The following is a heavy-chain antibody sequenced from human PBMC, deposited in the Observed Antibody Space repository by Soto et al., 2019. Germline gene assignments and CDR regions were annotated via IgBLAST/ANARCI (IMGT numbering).Heavy chain of an antibody. V-gene: IGHV3-33*01. CDR2: IWYDGSKK. J-gene: IGHJ6*02. D-gene: IGHD3-3*01. CDR1: GFTFSSFG. Sequence: PGGSLRLSCAASGFTFSSFGMHWVRQAPGKGLEWVSLIWYDGSKKSYGDSVKGRFTISRDNSRNTVYLQMNSLRADDTAGYYCARDASYYSLWSGYYPSRNGMDVWGQGTTVTVSS. CDR3: ARDASYYSLWSGYYPSRNGMDV.